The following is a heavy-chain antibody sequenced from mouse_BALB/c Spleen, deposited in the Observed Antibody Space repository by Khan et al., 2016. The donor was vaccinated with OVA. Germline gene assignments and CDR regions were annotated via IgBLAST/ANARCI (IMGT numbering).Heavy chain of an antibody. J-gene: IGHJ4*01. CDR1: GYSITSDYA. V-gene: IGHV3-2*02. CDR2: LSYSGST. Sequence: EVQLQESGPGLVKPSQSLSLTCTVTGYSITSDYAWNWIRQFPGNTLEWLGYLSYSGSTNYNPSLKSRISITRDTSKNQFILQLNSVTTEDTAPYYCSRNVHRYNYAMDYWRQGTSVTVSS. CDR3: SRNVHRYNYAMDY. D-gene: IGHD1-1*01.